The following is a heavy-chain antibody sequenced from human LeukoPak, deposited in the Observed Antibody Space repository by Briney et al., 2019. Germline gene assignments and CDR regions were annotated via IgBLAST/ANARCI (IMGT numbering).Heavy chain of an antibody. D-gene: IGHD1-14*01. CDR1: GFTFSSYG. J-gene: IGHJ4*02. CDR3: AKEPDDKEYYFDY. Sequence: GGSLRLSCAASGFTFSSYGMHWVRQAPGKGLEWVAVISYDGSNKYYADSVKGRFTISRDNSKNTLYLQMNSLRAEDTAVYYCAKEPDDKEYYFDYWGQGTLATVSS. V-gene: IGHV3-30*18. CDR2: ISYDGSNK.